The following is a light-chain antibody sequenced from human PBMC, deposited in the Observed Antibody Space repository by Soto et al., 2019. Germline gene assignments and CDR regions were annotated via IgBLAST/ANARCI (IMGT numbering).Light chain of an antibody. CDR2: DVS. J-gene: IGLJ1*01. Sequence: QSVLTQPTSVSGSPGQSITISCTGTSSDVGAYNYVSWYQHHPGKAPKLMICDVSNRPSGVSNRFSGSKSGNTASLTISGLQAEDEADYYCSSYISGSTPWVFGTGTKVTVL. CDR1: SSDVGAYNY. CDR3: SSYISGSTPWV. V-gene: IGLV2-14*03.